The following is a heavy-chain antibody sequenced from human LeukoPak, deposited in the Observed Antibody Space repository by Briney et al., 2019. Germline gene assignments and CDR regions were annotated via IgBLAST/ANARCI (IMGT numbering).Heavy chain of an antibody. D-gene: IGHD3-22*01. V-gene: IGHV4-34*01. CDR1: GGSFSGYY. Sequence: PSETLSLTCAVYGGSFSGYYWSWIRQPPGKGLEWIGEINHSGSTNYNPSLKSRVTISVDTSKNQFSLKLSSVTAADTAVYYCARHSLGYYYVGEYFQHWGQGTLVTVSS. CDR3: ARHSLGYYYVGEYFQH. CDR2: INHSGST. J-gene: IGHJ1*01.